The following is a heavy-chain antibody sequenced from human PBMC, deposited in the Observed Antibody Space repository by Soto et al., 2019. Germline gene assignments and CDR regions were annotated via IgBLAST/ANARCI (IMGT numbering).Heavy chain of an antibody. CDR3: ARADFGVVTADLRFDY. CDR2: IYYSGST. CDR1: GGSISSGGYY. D-gene: IGHD3-3*01. Sequence: QVQLQESGPGLVKPSQTLSLTCTVSGGSISSGGYYWSWIRQHPGKGLEWIGYIYYSGSTYYNPSLKSRVTISVDTSKNQFYLKLSSVTAADTAVYYCARADFGVVTADLRFDYWGQGTLVTVSS. V-gene: IGHV4-31*03. J-gene: IGHJ4*02.